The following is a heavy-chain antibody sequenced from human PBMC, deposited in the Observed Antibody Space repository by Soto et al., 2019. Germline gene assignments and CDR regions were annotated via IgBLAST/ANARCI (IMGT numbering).Heavy chain of an antibody. CDR1: GYRLTTCW. CDR2: IYPGNSNT. Sequence: GESLKISCKGSGYRLTTCWIGWVRQMPGKGLEWMGIIYPGNSNTRYSPSFQGQVTISADKSISTAYLQWSSLKASDTAMYYCARTIAAAPFGMDVWGQGTTVTVSS. CDR3: ARTIAAAPFGMDV. J-gene: IGHJ6*02. V-gene: IGHV5-51*01. D-gene: IGHD6-13*01.